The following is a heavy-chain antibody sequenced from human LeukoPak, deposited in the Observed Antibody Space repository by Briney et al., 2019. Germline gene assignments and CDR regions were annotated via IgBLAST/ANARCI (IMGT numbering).Heavy chain of an antibody. CDR3: ARGSAVEWLPTRFDY. CDR1: GGSISSGGYY. J-gene: IGHJ4*02. V-gene: IGHV4-30-2*01. D-gene: IGHD3-3*01. CDR2: IYHSGST. Sequence: SETLSLTCTVSGGSISSGGYYWSWIRQPPGKGLEWIGYIYHSGSTYYNPSLKSRVTVSVDRSKNQFSLKLSSVTAADTAVYYCARGSAVEWLPTRFDYWGQGTLVTVSS.